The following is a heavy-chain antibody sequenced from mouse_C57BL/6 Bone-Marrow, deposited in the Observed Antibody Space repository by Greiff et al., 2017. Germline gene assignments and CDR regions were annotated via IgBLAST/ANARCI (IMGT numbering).Heavy chain of an antibody. CDR1: GYTFTSYG. J-gene: IGHJ3*01. CDR2: IYPRSGNT. V-gene: IGHV1-81*01. Sequence: QVQLQQSGAELARPGASVKLSCKASGYTFTSYGISWVKQRTGQGLEWIGEIYPRSGNTYYNEKFKGKATLTADKSSSTAYMELRSLTSEDSAVYFCARSGNWDVAYWGQGTLVTVSA. D-gene: IGHD4-1*01. CDR3: ARSGNWDVAY.